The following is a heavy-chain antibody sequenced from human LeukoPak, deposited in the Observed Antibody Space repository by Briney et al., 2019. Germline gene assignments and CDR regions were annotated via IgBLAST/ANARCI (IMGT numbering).Heavy chain of an antibody. CDR3: AKGLYSGYVEVFDY. V-gene: IGHV3-43*02. D-gene: IGHD5-12*01. J-gene: IGHJ4*02. Sequence: GGSLRLSCAASGFTFDDYAMHWVRQAPGKGLEWVSLISGDGGSTYYADSVKGRFTISRDNSKNSLYLQVNSLRTEDTALYYCAKGLYSGYVEVFDYWGQGTLVTVSS. CDR1: GFTFDDYA. CDR2: ISGDGGST.